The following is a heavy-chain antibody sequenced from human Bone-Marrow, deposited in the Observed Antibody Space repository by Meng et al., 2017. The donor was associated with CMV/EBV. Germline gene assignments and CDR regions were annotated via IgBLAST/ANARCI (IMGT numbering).Heavy chain of an antibody. V-gene: IGHV3-23*03. CDR1: GFSFSSYL. J-gene: IGHJ6*02. D-gene: IGHD2-2*02. CDR3: ARDEYCSSTSCYRGGMDV. Sequence: GESLKISCAASGFSFSSYLMTWVRQAPGKGLEWVSLIYSGGGNIQYADSVKGRFTISRDNSQNTLYLQMDSLRVEDTAVYYCARDEYCSSTSCYRGGMDVWGQGTTVTVSS. CDR2: IYSGGGNI.